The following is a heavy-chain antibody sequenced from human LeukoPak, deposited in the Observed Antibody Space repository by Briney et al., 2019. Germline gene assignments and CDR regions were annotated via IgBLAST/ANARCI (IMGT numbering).Heavy chain of an antibody. CDR1: GFSLSTRGAG. CDR2: VYWDDEK. CDR3: AHRRSTSFDY. Sequence: SGPTLVHPTPTLTLTCTFSGFSLSTRGAGVAWMRQPPVKALEWLALVYWDDEKRNSPSLKSRLNITNDTSKHQVVLRMTNMDPGDTATYFCAHRRSTSFDYWGQGTLVTVSS. J-gene: IGHJ4*02. V-gene: IGHV2-5*02.